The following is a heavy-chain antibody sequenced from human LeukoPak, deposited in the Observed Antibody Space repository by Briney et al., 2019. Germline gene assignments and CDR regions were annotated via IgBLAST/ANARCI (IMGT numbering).Heavy chain of an antibody. V-gene: IGHV1-46*01. Sequence: ASVKVSCKASGYTFTSYYMHWVRQAHGQGLEWMGIINPSGGSTSYAQKFQGRVTMTRDTSISTAYMELSRLRSDDTAVYYCARSSGYSYGSDYWGQGTLVTVSS. CDR3: ARSSGYSYGSDY. D-gene: IGHD5-18*01. CDR1: GYTFTSYY. CDR2: INPSGGST. J-gene: IGHJ4*02.